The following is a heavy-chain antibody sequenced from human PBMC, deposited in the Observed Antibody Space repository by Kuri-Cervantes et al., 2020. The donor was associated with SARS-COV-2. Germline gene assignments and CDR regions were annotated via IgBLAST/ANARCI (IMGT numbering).Heavy chain of an antibody. J-gene: IGHJ4*02. CDR2: INHSGST. Sequence: SQTLSLPCAVYGGSFSGYYWSWIRQPPGKGLEWIGEINHSGSTNYNPSLKSRVTISVNTSKNQFSLKLSSATAADTAIYYCARHYAFDRFHKWGQGTQVTVSS. V-gene: IGHV4-34*01. D-gene: IGHD3-9*01. CDR3: ARHYAFDRFHK. CDR1: GGSFSGYY.